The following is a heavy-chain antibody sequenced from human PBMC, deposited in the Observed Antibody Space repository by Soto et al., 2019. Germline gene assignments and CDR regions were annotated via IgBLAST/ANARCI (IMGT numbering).Heavy chain of an antibody. D-gene: IGHD6-19*01. Sequence: QVQVVESGGGVVQPGRSLRLSCAASGFTVSCCGMHWVRQAPGKGLEWVGVITYDGSEIHYGDSVKGRFTISRDSSENTVYLQMNSLRVEDSAVYYCAKEQSSGFYRVVDYWGQGTLVTVSP. CDR3: AKEQSSGFYRVVDY. J-gene: IGHJ4*02. V-gene: IGHV3-30*18. CDR1: GFTVSCCG. CDR2: ITYDGSEI.